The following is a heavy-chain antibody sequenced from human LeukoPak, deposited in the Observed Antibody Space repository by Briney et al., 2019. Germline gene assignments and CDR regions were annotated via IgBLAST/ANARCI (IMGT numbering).Heavy chain of an antibody. CDR1: GFTFSSYS. CDR3: ARNGGSSYDFDY. J-gene: IGHJ4*02. Sequence: GGSLRLSCAASGFTFSSYSMNWVRQAPGKGLEWVSSISSSSSYIYYADSVKGRFTISRDNAKNSLYLRMNNLRAEDTAVYYCARNGGSSYDFDYWGQGTLVTVSS. CDR2: ISSSSSYI. D-gene: IGHD6-6*01. V-gene: IGHV3-21*01.